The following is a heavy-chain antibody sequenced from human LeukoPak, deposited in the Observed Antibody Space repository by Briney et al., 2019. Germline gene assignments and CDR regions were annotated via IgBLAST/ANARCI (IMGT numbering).Heavy chain of an antibody. V-gene: IGHV3-7*01. J-gene: IGHJ4*02. D-gene: IGHD1-1*01. Sequence: PGGSLRLSCAASGFTFSSYSMSWVRQAPGKGLEWVANINQDGNEKYYVDSVKGRFTISRDNAKNSLYLQMNSLRVEDTAVYYCARDGRPLDYWGPGTLVTVSS. CDR2: INQDGNEK. CDR3: ARDGRPLDY. CDR1: GFTFSSYS.